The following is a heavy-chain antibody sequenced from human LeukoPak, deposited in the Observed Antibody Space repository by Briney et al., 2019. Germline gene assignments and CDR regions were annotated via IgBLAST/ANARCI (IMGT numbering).Heavy chain of an antibody. J-gene: IGHJ6*03. CDR1: GFTFTNYN. CDR2: ISSTSRSYI. Sequence: KAGGSLRLSCAASGFTFTNYNMNWVRQAPGEGLEWVSSISSTSRSYIYYADSVKGRFTISRDNAKNSLYLQMNSLRAEDTAVYYCAREHSGYDFPGRDYYYMDVWGKGTTVTVSS. D-gene: IGHD5-12*01. V-gene: IGHV3-21*01. CDR3: AREHSGYDFPGRDYYYMDV.